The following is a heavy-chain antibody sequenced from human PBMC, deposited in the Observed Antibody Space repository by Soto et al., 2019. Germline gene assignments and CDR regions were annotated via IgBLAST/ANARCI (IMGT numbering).Heavy chain of an antibody. CDR2: ISGSGGST. V-gene: IGHV3-23*01. J-gene: IGHJ4*01. D-gene: IGHD3-22*01. CDR3: AKDQGYYDSSGYFLLSWCSGKYRDEH. CDR1: GFTFSSYA. Sequence: EGSLRLSCSASGFTFSSYAMSWLRQAPGKGLEWVSAISGSGGSTYYADSVKGRFTISRDNSKNTLYLQMNSLRAEDTAVYYCAKDQGYYDSSGYFLLSWCSGKYRDEHWGHGPRATVPS.